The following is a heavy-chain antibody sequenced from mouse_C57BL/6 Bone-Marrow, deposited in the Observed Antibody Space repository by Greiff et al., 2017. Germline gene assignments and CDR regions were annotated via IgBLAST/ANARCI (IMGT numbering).Heavy chain of an antibody. D-gene: IGHD2-2*01. J-gene: IGHJ3*01. CDR3: TRNCYGYDGAWFAY. CDR1: GYTFTDYE. V-gene: IGHV1-15*01. Sequence: VKLQESGAELVRPGASVTLSCKASGYTFTDYEMHWVKQTPVHGLEWIGAIDPETGGTAYNQKFKGKAILTADKSSSTAYMELRSLTSEDSAVYYCTRNCYGYDGAWFAYWGQGTLVTVSA. CDR2: IDPETGGT.